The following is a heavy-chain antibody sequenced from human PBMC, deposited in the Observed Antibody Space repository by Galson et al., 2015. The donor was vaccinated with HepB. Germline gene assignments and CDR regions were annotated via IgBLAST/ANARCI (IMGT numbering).Heavy chain of an antibody. CDR3: VKRGGSGSYYTHFDS. V-gene: IGHV3-23*01. J-gene: IGHJ4*02. Sequence: SLRLSCAASGFSFSRYDMSWVRQVEGKGLEWVAAIRGNGLNSFYADSVRGRFIISRDNSKNPLYLQMNTLTGADTAVYYCVKRGGSGSYYTHFDSWGQGTLVTVSS. D-gene: IGHD3-10*01. CDR2: IRGNGLNS. CDR1: GFSFSRYD.